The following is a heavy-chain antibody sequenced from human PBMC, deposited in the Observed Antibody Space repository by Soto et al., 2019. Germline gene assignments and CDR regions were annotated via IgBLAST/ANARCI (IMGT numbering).Heavy chain of an antibody. J-gene: IGHJ4*02. D-gene: IGHD6-13*01. CDR1: GYTFTHYY. V-gene: IGHV1-46*01. CDR3: ARDLAACDH. CDR2: INPASGST. Sequence: QVQLVQSGAEVKKPGASVKDSCRTSGYTFTHYYIHWVRQAPGQGLEWLAIINPASGSTNYAQDFQGRVTLTMDTSTTTVYMELSGLRAEDTAIFYCARDLAACDHWGQGTLVTVSS.